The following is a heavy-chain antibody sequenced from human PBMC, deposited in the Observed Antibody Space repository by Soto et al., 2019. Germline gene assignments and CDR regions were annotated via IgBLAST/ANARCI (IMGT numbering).Heavy chain of an antibody. J-gene: IGHJ4*02. CDR2: IQYRGST. V-gene: IGHV4-39*01. CDR3: AGTFWFGDLLFDY. D-gene: IGHD3-10*01. CDR1: DDSITSGAYY. Sequence: HLQLQESGPGLVKPSETLSLTCTVSDDSITSGAYYWGLIRQPPGKGLEWIGTIQYRGSTYYNPSLQTPVTMALATSNNQFSLRLTSVTAADTAVYFCAGTFWFGDLLFDYWGQGTLVTVSS.